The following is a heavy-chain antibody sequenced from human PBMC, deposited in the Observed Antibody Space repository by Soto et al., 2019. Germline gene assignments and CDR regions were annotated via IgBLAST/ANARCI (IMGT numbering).Heavy chain of an antibody. J-gene: IGHJ3*01. CDR2: INPNGGTT. CDR3: AAFCSGGGCPPGPWN. CDR1: GYSFTTYY. D-gene: IGHD2-15*01. Sequence: QVGQSGAEVRKPGASVKVSCKASGYSFTTYYIHWFRQAPGQGIEWMAIINPNGGTTNYAQKFQGRVTVTRDTSASTVYMELISLRSDDTAVYYCAAFCSGGGCPPGPWNWGRGTMVTVSS. V-gene: IGHV1-46*03.